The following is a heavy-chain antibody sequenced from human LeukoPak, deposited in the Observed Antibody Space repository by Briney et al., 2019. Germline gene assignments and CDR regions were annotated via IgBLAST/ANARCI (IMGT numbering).Heavy chain of an antibody. D-gene: IGHD6-19*01. Sequence: GGSLRLSCAASGFTFSSYEMNWVRQAPGKGLEWVSYISSSGSTIYYADSVKGRFTIYRDNAKNSLYLQMNSLRAEDTAVYYCAGVAMYSSGWYERAFDIWGQGTMVTVSS. J-gene: IGHJ3*02. CDR3: AGVAMYSSGWYERAFDI. CDR2: ISSSGSTI. V-gene: IGHV3-48*03. CDR1: GFTFSSYE.